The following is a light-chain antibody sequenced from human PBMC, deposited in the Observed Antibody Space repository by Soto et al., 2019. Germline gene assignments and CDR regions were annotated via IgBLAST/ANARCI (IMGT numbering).Light chain of an antibody. Sequence: EIVMTQSPATLSVSPGERATLSCRASQSVKSNLAWYQQKPGQAPRLLVYGASTGATGIPARFSGSGSGTEFTLTISSLQSEDFAIYYCQQSYSTPYTFGQGTKLEIK. CDR1: QSVKSN. V-gene: IGKV3-15*01. CDR3: QQSYSTPYT. J-gene: IGKJ2*01. CDR2: GAS.